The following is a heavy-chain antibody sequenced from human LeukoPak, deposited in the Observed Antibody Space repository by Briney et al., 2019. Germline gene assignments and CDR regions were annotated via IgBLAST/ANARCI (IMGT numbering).Heavy chain of an antibody. Sequence: GGSLRLSCAASGFTFSSYWMSWVRQAPGKGLEWVANIKQDGSEKYYVDSVKGRFTISRDNAKNSLYLQMNSLRAEDTAVYYCARGNDYGDYTGLDPFDYWGQGTLVTVSS. CDR3: ARGNDYGDYTGLDPFDY. CDR2: IKQDGSEK. CDR1: GFTFSSYW. V-gene: IGHV3-7*03. D-gene: IGHD4-17*01. J-gene: IGHJ4*02.